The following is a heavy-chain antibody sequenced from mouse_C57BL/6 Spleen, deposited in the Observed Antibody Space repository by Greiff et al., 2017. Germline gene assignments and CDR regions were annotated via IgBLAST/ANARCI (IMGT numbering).Heavy chain of an antibody. CDR2: ISSGGDYI. CDR3: TRELYYDYGGAWFAY. V-gene: IGHV5-9-1*02. Sequence: EVKLMESGEGLVKPGGSLKLSCAASGFTFSSYAMSWVSQTPEKRLEWVAYISSGGDYIYYADTVKGRFTMSRDNARNTLYLQMSSLKSEDTAMYYCTRELYYDYGGAWFAYWGQGTLVTVSA. D-gene: IGHD2-4*01. CDR1: GFTFSSYA. J-gene: IGHJ3*01.